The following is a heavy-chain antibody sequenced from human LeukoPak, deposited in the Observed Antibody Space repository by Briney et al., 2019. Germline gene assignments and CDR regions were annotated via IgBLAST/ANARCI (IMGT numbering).Heavy chain of an antibody. CDR1: GYTFTSYG. Sequence: GASVTVSCMSSGYTFTSYGISWVRQAPGQGLEWMGWISAYSGNTNYAQKLQGRVTMTTDTSTSTAYMELRSLRSDDTAVYYCARDGLVAYYYGMDVWGQGTTVTVSS. CDR3: ARDGLVAYYYGMDV. J-gene: IGHJ6*02. D-gene: IGHD3/OR15-3a*01. V-gene: IGHV1-18*01. CDR2: ISAYSGNT.